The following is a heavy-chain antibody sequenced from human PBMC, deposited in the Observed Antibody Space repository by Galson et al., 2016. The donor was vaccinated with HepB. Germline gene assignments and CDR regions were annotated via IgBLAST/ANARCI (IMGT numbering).Heavy chain of an antibody. J-gene: IGHJ4*02. Sequence: SLRLSCAASGFIFSDYAIHWVRQAPGKGVEYVAVITKDGGGTYYADSVKDRFTISRDNSKNTVYLQMTSLRTEDTAVYYCVKTFLHSPSSGDYWGKGTLVTVSS. D-gene: IGHD3-10*01. CDR3: VKTFLHSPSSGDY. CDR2: ITKDGGGT. CDR1: GFIFSDYA. V-gene: IGHV3-64D*06.